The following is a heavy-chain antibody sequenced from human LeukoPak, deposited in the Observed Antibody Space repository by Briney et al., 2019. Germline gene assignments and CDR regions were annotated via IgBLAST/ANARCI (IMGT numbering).Heavy chain of an antibody. CDR3: ARAPPLAAADNWFDP. Sequence: ASVKVSCKASGYTFTSYGISWVRQAPGQGLERVGWISAYNGNTNYAQKLQGRVTMTTDTSTSTAYMELRSLRSDGTAVYYCARAPPLAAADNWFDPWGQGTLVTVSS. CDR2: ISAYNGNT. D-gene: IGHD6-13*01. V-gene: IGHV1-18*01. J-gene: IGHJ5*02. CDR1: GYTFTSYG.